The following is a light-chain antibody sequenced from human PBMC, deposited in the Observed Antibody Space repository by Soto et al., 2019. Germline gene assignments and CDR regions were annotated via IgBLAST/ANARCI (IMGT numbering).Light chain of an antibody. Sequence: DIQMTQSPSSVSASIGDTVTITCRASQDISSWWAWYQQKPAKAPKLLIYKASTLKRGVPSRFSGSGSGTEFTLTISSLQPDDFATYYCQHYNSYSEAFGQGTKVDI. V-gene: IGKV1-5*03. CDR1: QDISSW. CDR2: KAS. J-gene: IGKJ1*01. CDR3: QHYNSYSEA.